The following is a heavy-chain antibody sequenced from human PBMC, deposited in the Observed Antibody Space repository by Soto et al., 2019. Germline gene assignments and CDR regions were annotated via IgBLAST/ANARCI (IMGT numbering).Heavy chain of an antibody. V-gene: IGHV1-18*01. CDR2: ISAYNGNT. D-gene: IGHD3-22*01. Sequence: GASVKVSCKASGYTFTSYGISWVRQAPGQGLEWMGWISAYNGNTNYAQKLQGRVTMTTDTSTSTAYMELNSLRPEDTAVYYCAKDTYYHDSTGLYVFDYWGQGTLVTVSS. CDR3: AKDTYYHDSTGLYVFDY. J-gene: IGHJ4*02. CDR1: GYTFTSYG.